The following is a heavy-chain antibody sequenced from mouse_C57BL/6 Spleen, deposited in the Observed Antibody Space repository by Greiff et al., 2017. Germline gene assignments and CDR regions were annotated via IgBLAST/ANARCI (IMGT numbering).Heavy chain of an antibody. D-gene: IGHD1-1*02. V-gene: IGHV3-6*01. J-gene: IGHJ1*03. CDR1: GYSITSGYY. Sequence: LMESGPGLVKPSQSLSLTCSVTGYSITSGYYWNWIRQFPGNKLEWMGYISYDGSNNYNPSLKNRISITRDTSKNQFFLKLNSVTTEDTATYYCAREGGDYGYFGGWGTGTTVTVAS. CDR3: AREGGDYGYFGG. CDR2: ISYDGSN.